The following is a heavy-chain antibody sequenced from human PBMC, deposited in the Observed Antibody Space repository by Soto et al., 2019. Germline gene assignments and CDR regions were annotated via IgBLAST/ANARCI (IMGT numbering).Heavy chain of an antibody. D-gene: IGHD6-19*01. Sequence: LRLSCAASGFTVSSNYMSWVRQAPGKGLEWVAVIYSGGSTYYADSVKGRFTISRDNSKNTLYLQMNSLRAEDTAVYYCARDNGAVAGFDYWGQGTLITVSS. J-gene: IGHJ4*02. V-gene: IGHV3-53*01. CDR1: GFTVSSNY. CDR3: ARDNGAVAGFDY. CDR2: IYSGGST.